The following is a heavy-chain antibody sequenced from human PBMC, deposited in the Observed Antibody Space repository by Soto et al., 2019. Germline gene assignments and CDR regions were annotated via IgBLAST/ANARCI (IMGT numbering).Heavy chain of an antibody. CDR1: GFTFRSYW. V-gene: IGHV3-74*01. J-gene: IGHJ4*02. CDR2: INSDGSST. CDR3: ASGGSSLNFDS. Sequence: HPGGSLRLSCAASGFTFRSYWMQWVRQAPGKGLVWVSWINSDGSSTSYADSVKGRFTISRDNAKNTLYLQMNSLRAEDTAVYYCASGGSSLNFDSWGQGTLV. D-gene: IGHD6-6*01.